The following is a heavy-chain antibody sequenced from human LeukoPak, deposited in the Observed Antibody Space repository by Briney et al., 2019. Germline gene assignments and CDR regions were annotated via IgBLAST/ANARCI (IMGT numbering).Heavy chain of an antibody. CDR3: ARDDGILALYDY. Sequence: FQGRVTMTRDTSISTAYMELSRLRSDDTAVYYCARDDGILALYDYWGQGTLVTVSS. J-gene: IGHJ4*02. V-gene: IGHV1-2*02. D-gene: IGHD3-9*01.